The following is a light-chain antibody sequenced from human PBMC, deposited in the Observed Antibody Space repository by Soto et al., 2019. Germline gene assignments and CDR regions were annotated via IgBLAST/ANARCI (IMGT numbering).Light chain of an antibody. CDR3: QQSYSPFN. CDR1: QSISTY. CDR2: AAS. V-gene: IGKV1-39*01. J-gene: IGKJ3*01. Sequence: DIQMTQSPSSLSASVGDRVTITCRASQSISTYLNWYQQKPGKAPKLLISAASSLQSGVPSRFSGSGSGTGCTLTISSLQPEDFASYYGQQSYSPFNFGHGTKVDIK.